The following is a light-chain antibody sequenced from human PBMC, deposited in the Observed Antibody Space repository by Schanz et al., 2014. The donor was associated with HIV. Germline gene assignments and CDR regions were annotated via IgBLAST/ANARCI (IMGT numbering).Light chain of an antibody. CDR3: AAWDDRLNGYV. CDR2: RNN. Sequence: QSVLTQPPSTSGAPGQRVSISCSGIRSDAVNWYQQFPGTAPKLLIYRNNQRPSGVPDRFSGSKSGTSATLAISGLQSGDEATYSCAAWDDRLNGYVFGTGTKLTVL. CDR1: RSDA. V-gene: IGLV1-44*01. J-gene: IGLJ1*01.